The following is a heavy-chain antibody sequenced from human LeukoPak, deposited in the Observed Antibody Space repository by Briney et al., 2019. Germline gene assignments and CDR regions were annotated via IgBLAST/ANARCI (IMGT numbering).Heavy chain of an antibody. CDR3: AVTITMVRGILFDFDY. CDR1: GFTFSDYY. Sequence: PGGSLRLSCAASGFTFSDYYMSWIRQAPGKGLEWVSYISSSSSTIYYADSVKGRFTISRDNAKNSLYLQMNSLRAEDTAVYYCAVTITMVRGILFDFDYWGQGTLVTVSS. J-gene: IGHJ4*02. V-gene: IGHV3-11*04. D-gene: IGHD3-10*01. CDR2: ISSSSSTI.